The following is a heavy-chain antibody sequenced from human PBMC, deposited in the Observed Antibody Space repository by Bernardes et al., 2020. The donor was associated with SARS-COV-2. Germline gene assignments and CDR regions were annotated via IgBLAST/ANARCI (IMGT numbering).Heavy chain of an antibody. Sequence: VGSLILSCAASGFTFRSYAMSWVRQAPGKGLEWVSAISGSGGSTYYADSVKGRFTISRDNSKNTLYLQMNSLRAEDTAVYYCAKGEGTVTKTGFDYWGQGTLVTVSS. J-gene: IGHJ4*02. CDR3: AKGEGTVTKTGFDY. CDR2: ISGSGGST. CDR1: GFTFRSYA. V-gene: IGHV3-23*01. D-gene: IGHD4-17*01.